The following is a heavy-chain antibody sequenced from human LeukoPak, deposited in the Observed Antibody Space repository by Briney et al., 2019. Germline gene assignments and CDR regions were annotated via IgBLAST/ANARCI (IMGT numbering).Heavy chain of an antibody. CDR3: ARARRSYYYDSSGYWRNEHPNNWFDP. D-gene: IGHD3-22*01. Sequence: SETLSLTCAVYGGSFSGYYWSWIRQPPGKGLEWIGEINHSGSTNYNPSLKSRVTISVDTSKNQFSLKLSSVTAADTAVYYCARARRSYYYDSSGYWRNEHPNNWFDPWGQGTLVTVSS. CDR1: GGSFSGYY. J-gene: IGHJ5*02. CDR2: INHSGST. V-gene: IGHV4-34*01.